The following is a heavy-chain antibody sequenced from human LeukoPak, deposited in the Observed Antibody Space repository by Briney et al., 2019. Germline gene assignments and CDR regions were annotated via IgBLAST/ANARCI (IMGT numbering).Heavy chain of an antibody. CDR3: AKDFGSGWYEVWFDP. Sequence: GGSLRLSCAASGFTLSSYAMSWVRQAPGKGLEWVSAISGSGGSTYYADSVKGRFTISRDNSKNTLYLQMNSLRAEDTAVYYCAKDFGSGWYEVWFDPWGQGTLVTVSS. D-gene: IGHD6-19*01. CDR2: ISGSGGST. CDR1: GFTLSSYA. V-gene: IGHV3-23*01. J-gene: IGHJ5*02.